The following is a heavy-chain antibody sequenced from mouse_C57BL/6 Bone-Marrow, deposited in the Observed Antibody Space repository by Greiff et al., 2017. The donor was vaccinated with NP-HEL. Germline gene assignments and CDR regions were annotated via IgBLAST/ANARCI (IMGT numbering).Heavy chain of an antibody. Sequence: DVMLVESGGGLVKPGGSLKLSCAASGFTFSDYGMHWVRQAPEKGLEWVAYISSGSSTIYYADTVKGRFTISRDNAKNTLFLQLTSLRSEDTAMYYCAKLGWDYFDYWGQGTTLTVSS. D-gene: IGHD4-1*01. CDR2: ISSGSSTI. CDR1: GFTFSDYG. J-gene: IGHJ2*01. CDR3: AKLGWDYFDY. V-gene: IGHV5-17*01.